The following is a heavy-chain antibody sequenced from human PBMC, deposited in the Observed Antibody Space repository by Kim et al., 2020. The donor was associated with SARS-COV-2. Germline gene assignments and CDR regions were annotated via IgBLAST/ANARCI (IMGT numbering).Heavy chain of an antibody. CDR3: AKVMTPYYYYYGMDV. J-gene: IGHJ6*02. V-gene: IGHV3-43*01. Sequence: GGSLRLSCAASGFTFDDYTMHWVRQAPGKGLEWVSLISWDGGSTYYADSVKGRFTISRDNSKNSLYLQMNSLRTEDTALYYCAKVMTPYYYYYGMDVWGQGTTVTVSS. CDR2: ISWDGGST. CDR1: GFTFDDYT.